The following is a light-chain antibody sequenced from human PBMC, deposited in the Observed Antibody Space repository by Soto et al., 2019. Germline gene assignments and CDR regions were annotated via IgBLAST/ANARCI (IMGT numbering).Light chain of an antibody. CDR2: DAS. CDR3: QQYYSYPWT. CDR1: QRISGW. Sequence: DIQMTQSPSTLSASVGDRVPITGRASQRISGWLAWYQQKPGKPPKLLIYDASSLEGGVPSRFSGSGSGTEFTLTISSLQPDDFATYYCQQYYSYPWTFGQGTKVDIK. V-gene: IGKV1-5*01. J-gene: IGKJ1*01.